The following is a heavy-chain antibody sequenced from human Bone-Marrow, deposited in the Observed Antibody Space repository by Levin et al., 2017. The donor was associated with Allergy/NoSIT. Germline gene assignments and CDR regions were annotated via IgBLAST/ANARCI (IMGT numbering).Heavy chain of an antibody. Sequence: PGGSLRLSCAASGFTFSNYAIHWVRQAPGKGLEWVAVISYDGSNKYYADSVKGRFTISRDNSKNTLYLQMNSLRAEDTAVYYCARASMIVVVIDSYFDYWGQGTLVTVSS. CDR2: ISYDGSNK. CDR1: GFTFSNYA. CDR3: ARASMIVVVIDSYFDY. V-gene: IGHV3-30-3*01. J-gene: IGHJ4*02. D-gene: IGHD3-22*01.